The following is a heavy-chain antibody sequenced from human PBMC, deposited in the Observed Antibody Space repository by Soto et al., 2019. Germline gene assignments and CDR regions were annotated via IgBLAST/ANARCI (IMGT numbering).Heavy chain of an antibody. Sequence: QVQLVQSGAEVKKPGASVKVSCKTSGYTFTSFGISWVRQAPGQGLEWMGWVNTYDVNTNYAQKFQGRVTMTTDTSTSKAYMELGSLRSDDTAVYYCARSAKGDYWGQGTLVTVSS. CDR1: GYTFTSFG. V-gene: IGHV1-18*01. CDR2: VNTYDVNT. J-gene: IGHJ4*02. CDR3: ARSAKGDY. D-gene: IGHD5-18*01.